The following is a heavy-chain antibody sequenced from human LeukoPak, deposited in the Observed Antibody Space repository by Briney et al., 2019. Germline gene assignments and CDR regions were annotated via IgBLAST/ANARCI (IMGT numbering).Heavy chain of an antibody. CDR3: VKGMEDYDILTGVLDV. Sequence: HTGGSLRLSCSASGFTFSSYAMHWVRQALGKGLEYVSAISSNGGSTYYADSVKGRFTISRDNSKNTLYLQMSSLRAEDTAVYYCVKGMEDYDILTGVLDVWGQGTTVTVSS. D-gene: IGHD3-9*01. CDR1: GFTFSSYA. J-gene: IGHJ6*02. V-gene: IGHV3-64D*06. CDR2: ISSNGGST.